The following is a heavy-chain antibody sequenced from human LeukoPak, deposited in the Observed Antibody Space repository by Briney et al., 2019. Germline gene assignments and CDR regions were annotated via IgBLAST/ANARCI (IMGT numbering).Heavy chain of an antibody. CDR3: ARDKDSSSWIEYFQH. Sequence: ASVKVSCKASGYTFTSYGISWVRQAPGQGLEWMGWISAYNGNTNYAQKLQGRVTMTTDTSTSTAYMELRSLRSDDTAVYYCARDKDSSSWIEYFQHWGQGTLVTVSS. J-gene: IGHJ1*01. D-gene: IGHD6-13*01. CDR2: ISAYNGNT. V-gene: IGHV1-18*01. CDR1: GYTFTSYG.